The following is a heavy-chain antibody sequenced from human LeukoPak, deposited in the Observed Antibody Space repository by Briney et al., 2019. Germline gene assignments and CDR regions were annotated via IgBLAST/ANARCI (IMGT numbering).Heavy chain of an antibody. Sequence: SETLSLTCTVSGGSISSYYWSWIRQPPGKGLEWIGYTYYSGSTNYNPSLKSRVTISVDTSKNQFSLKLSSVTAADTAVYYCASYDSSGYYVPDAFDIWGQGTMVTVSS. V-gene: IGHV4-59*01. CDR1: GGSISSYY. J-gene: IGHJ3*02. CDR3: ASYDSSGYYVPDAFDI. CDR2: TYYSGST. D-gene: IGHD3-22*01.